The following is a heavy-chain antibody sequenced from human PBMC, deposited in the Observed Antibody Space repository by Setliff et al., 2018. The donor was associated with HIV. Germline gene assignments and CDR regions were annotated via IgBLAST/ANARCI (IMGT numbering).Heavy chain of an antibody. CDR3: ARVVSGYWGGYYYYYMDV. D-gene: IGHD3-22*01. Sequence: PSETLSLTCTVSGGSISSYYWSWIRQPPGKGLEWIGYIYYSGSTNYNPSLKSRVTISVDTCKNQFSLKLSSVIAADTAVYYCARVVSGYWGGYYYYYMDVWGKGATVTVSS. CDR2: IYYSGST. V-gene: IGHV4-59*01. J-gene: IGHJ6*03. CDR1: GGSISSYY.